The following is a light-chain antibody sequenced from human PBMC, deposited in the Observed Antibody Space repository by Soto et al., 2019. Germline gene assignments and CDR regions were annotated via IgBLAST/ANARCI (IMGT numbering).Light chain of an antibody. V-gene: IGKV3-11*01. CDR3: HKRSNLPSIT. Sequence: EIVLTQSPATLSLSPGERATLSCRASQSVSRYLAWYQQKPGQAPRLLIYDASNRATGIPARFSGSGSGTAITLTISRLEPEDFAVYYCHKRSNLPSITFGQGTR. CDR1: QSVSRY. CDR2: DAS. J-gene: IGKJ5*01.